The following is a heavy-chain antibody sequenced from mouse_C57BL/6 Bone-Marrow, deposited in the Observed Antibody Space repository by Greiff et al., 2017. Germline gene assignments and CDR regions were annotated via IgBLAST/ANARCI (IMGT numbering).Heavy chain of an antibody. Sequence: QVQLQQPGTELVKPGASVKLSCKASGYTFTSYWMHWVKQRPGQGLEWIGNINPSNGGTNYNEKFKSKATLTVDKSSSTAYMQLSSLTSEDSAVYYCASGGETAPATCYAMDYWGQGTSVTVSS. V-gene: IGHV1-53*01. CDR1: GYTFTSYW. J-gene: IGHJ4*01. CDR3: ASGGETAPATCYAMDY. D-gene: IGHD3-2*01. CDR2: INPSNGGT.